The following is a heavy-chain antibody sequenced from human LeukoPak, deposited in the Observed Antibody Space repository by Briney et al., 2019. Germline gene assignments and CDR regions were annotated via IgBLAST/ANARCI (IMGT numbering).Heavy chain of an antibody. Sequence: GSLGLFCATSGFTVSSNYMSWVRQAPGEGLEWVSVIYSGGSTYYADSVKGRFTISRDNSKNTLYLQMNSLRAEDTAVYYCARGHTYYDFWSGSTLDYWGQGTLVTVSS. D-gene: IGHD3-3*01. J-gene: IGHJ4*02. V-gene: IGHV3-53*05. CDR2: IYSGGST. CDR1: GFTVSSNY. CDR3: ARGHTYYDFWSGSTLDY.